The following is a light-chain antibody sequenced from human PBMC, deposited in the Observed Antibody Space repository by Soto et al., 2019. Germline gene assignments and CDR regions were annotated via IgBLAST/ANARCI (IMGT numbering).Light chain of an antibody. CDR3: QHYNSYSEA. CDR1: QTISSW. J-gene: IGKJ1*01. Sequence: DIQMTQSPSTLSGSVGDRVTITCRASQTISSWLAGYQQKPWKAPKLLIYKASTLKSGLPSRFSGSGSGTEFNLTISSLQPYDFATYYCQHYNSYSEAFGQGTKVELK. V-gene: IGKV1-5*03. CDR2: KAS.